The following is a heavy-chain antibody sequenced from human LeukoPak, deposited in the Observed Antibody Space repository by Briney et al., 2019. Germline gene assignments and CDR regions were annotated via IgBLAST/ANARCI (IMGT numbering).Heavy chain of an antibody. CDR3: ARGTYYYDSSGYYYD. J-gene: IGHJ4*02. V-gene: IGHV3-7*01. CDR1: GFTLRSYT. Sequence: GGSLRLSCAASGFTLRSYTMNWVRQAPGKGLEWVANIKQDGSEKYYVDSVKGRFTISRDNAENSLYLQMNSLRAEDTAVYYCARGTYYYDSSGYYYDWGQGTLVTVSS. CDR2: IKQDGSEK. D-gene: IGHD3-22*01.